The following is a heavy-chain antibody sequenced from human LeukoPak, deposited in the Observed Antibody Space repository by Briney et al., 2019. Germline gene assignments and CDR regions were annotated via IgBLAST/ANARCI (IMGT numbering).Heavy chain of an antibody. CDR2: IYYSGST. CDR1: GGSISSGDYY. J-gene: IGHJ1*01. D-gene: IGHD3-22*01. CDR3: ARGYYDSSGSRYFQH. V-gene: IGHV4-30-4*01. Sequence: SQTLSLTCTVSGGSISSGDYYWSWIRQPPGKGLERIGYIYYSGSTYYNPSLKSRVTISVDTSKNQFSLKLSSVTAADTAVYYCARGYYDSSGSRYFQHWGQGTLVTVSS.